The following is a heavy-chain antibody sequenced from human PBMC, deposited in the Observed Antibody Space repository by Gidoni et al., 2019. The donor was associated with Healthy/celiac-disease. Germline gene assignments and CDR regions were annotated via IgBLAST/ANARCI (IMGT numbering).Heavy chain of an antibody. CDR1: SSYG. CDR3: ASVPAAIHYYYYGMDV. V-gene: IGHV3-30*03. Sequence: SSYGMHWVRQAPGKGREWVAVISYDGSNKYYADSVKGRFTISRDNSKTTLYLQMNSLRAEDTAVYYCASVPAAIHYYYYGMDVWGQGTTVTVSS. J-gene: IGHJ6*02. CDR2: ISYDGSNK. D-gene: IGHD2-2*01.